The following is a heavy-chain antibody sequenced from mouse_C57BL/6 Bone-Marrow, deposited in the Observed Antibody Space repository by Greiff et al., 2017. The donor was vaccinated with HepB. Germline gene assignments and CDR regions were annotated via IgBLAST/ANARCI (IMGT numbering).Heavy chain of an antibody. J-gene: IGHJ2*01. CDR2: ISYDGSN. Sequence: ESGPGLVKPSQSLSLTCSVTGYSITSGYYWNWIRQFPGNKLEWMGYISYDGSNNYNPSLKNRISITRDTSKNQFFLKLNSVTTEDTATYYCARDGLWPLDYWGQGTTLTVSS. CDR1: GYSITSGYY. CDR3: ARDGLWPLDY. V-gene: IGHV3-6*01. D-gene: IGHD1-1*02.